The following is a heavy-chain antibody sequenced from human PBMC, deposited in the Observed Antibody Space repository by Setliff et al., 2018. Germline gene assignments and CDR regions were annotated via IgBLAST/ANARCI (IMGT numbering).Heavy chain of an antibody. CDR3: TFARDGYDVFDI. Sequence: SGGSLRLSCAASGFSFSGSAVYWVRQASVKGLEWIGRIRGRTDNYATAYAASVRGRFTISRDDSKNTAYLQMNSLKTEDTAVYYCTFARDGYDVFDIWGQGTMVTVSS. CDR1: GFSFSGSA. CDR2: IRGRTDNYAT. D-gene: IGHD5-18*01. V-gene: IGHV3-73*01. J-gene: IGHJ3*02.